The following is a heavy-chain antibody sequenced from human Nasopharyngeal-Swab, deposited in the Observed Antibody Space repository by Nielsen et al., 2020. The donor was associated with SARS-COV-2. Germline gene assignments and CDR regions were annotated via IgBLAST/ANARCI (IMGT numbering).Heavy chain of an antibody. J-gene: IGHJ4*02. CDR3: ARVPAGCSSSSCYLVD. CDR1: GASISSGNW. CDR2: IFHSGTT. V-gene: IGHV4-4*02. Sequence: GSLRLSCAVSGASISSGNWWTWVRQPPEKGLEWIGEIFHSGTTYYNPSLKSRVTISMDNSKNQFFLDVTSVTAADTAVYYCARVPAGCSSSSCYLVDWGQGTLVIVSS. D-gene: IGHD2-2*01.